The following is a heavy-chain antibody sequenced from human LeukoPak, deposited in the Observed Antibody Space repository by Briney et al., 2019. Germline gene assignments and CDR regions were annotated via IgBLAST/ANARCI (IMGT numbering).Heavy chain of an antibody. J-gene: IGHJ3*02. CDR2: ILYSGTA. V-gene: IGHV4-30-4*08. Sequence: SQTLSLTCSVSGGSISHSNYFWSWVRQPPGKGLEWIAYILYSGTAYYNPSLESRVTMSVDTSKNQFFLKMSSVTAADTAVYYCAREIIGATDNSDAFDIWGQGTMVTVSS. CDR1: GGSISHSNYF. D-gene: IGHD6-13*01. CDR3: AREIIGATDNSDAFDI.